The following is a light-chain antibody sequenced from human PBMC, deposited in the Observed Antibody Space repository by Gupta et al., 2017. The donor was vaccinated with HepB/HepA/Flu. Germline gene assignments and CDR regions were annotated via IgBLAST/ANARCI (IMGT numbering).Light chain of an antibody. CDR1: QSISRW. J-gene: IGKJ1*01. V-gene: IGKV1-5*03. CDR2: KAS. Sequence: DIQMTQSPSTLSASVGDRVTITCRASQSISRWLAWYQQKPEKAPNLLLYKASRVESGVTSRFSGSGSETEFTLTSSRRQADDFANYYGQQDYSYWTFGQGTKVEIK. CDR3: QQDYSYWT.